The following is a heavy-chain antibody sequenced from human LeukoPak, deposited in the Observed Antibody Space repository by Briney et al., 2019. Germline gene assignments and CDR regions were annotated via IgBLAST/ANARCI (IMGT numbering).Heavy chain of an antibody. CDR3: ATYYESSGFLRNFYD. V-gene: IGHV3-48*03. D-gene: IGHD3-22*01. CDR1: GFTSSSYE. J-gene: IGHJ4*02. CDR2: ISSSGSTI. Sequence: GGSLRLSCAASGFTSSSYEMNWVRQAPGKGLEWVSYISSSGSTIYYADSVKGRFTISRDNAQNSLYLQMNSLRAEDTAVYYCATYYESSGFLRNFYDWGQGTLVTV.